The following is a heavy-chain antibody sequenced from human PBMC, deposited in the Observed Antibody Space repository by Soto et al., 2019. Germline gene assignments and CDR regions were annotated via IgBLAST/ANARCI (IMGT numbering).Heavy chain of an antibody. Sequence: PSETLSRTCGLSGDSISNSRFYWAWIRQPPGEGLEWIGSIYHTGNAYYNPSLKSRVTISVDTSKNQFSLKVTSVTAADTALYYCARDYFDSSDYTTNWFDPWGQGTLVTVS. CDR1: GDSISNSRFY. D-gene: IGHD3-22*01. V-gene: IGHV4-39*01. J-gene: IGHJ5*02. CDR2: IYHTGNA. CDR3: ARDYFDSSDYTTNWFDP.